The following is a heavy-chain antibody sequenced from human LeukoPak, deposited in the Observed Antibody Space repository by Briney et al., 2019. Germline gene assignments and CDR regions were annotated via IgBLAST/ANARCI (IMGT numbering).Heavy chain of an antibody. J-gene: IGHJ2*01. Sequence: GGSLRLSCAASGFTFSSYWMHWVRQAPGKGLVWVSRINSDGSSTSYADSVKGRFTISRDNAKNTLYLQMNSLRAEDTAVYYCARGVGYDSSGSLYWYFDLWGRGTLVTVSS. CDR3: ARGVGYDSSGSLYWYFDL. D-gene: IGHD3-22*01. CDR2: INSDGSST. V-gene: IGHV3-74*01. CDR1: GFTFSSYW.